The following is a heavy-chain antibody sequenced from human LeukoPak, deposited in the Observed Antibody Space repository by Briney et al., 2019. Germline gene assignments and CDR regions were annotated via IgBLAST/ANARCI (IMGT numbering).Heavy chain of an antibody. CDR2: IGTAGDT. CDR3: ARLMGYCSSTSCYGGGDY. J-gene: IGHJ4*02. Sequence: GGSLRLSCAASGFTFSSYDMHWVRQATGKGLEWASAIGTAGDTYYPGSVKGRFTISRDNAKNSLYLQMNSLRAEDRAVYYGARLMGYCSSTSCYGGGDYGGRGPRATVSS. CDR1: GFTFSSYD. V-gene: IGHV3-13*01. D-gene: IGHD2-2*01.